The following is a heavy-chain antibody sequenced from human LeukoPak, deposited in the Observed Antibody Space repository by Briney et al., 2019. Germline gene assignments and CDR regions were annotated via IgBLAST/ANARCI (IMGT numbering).Heavy chain of an antibody. D-gene: IGHD5-24*01. Sequence: GGSLRLSCAASGFIFSSYSMNWVRQAPGKGLEWVSYITSSRETIYYADSVKGRFTISIDNSKNTLYLQMNSLRAEDTAVYYCAKFAGYNLAHFDYWGQGTLVTVSS. CDR1: GFIFSSYS. CDR2: ITSSRETI. J-gene: IGHJ4*02. CDR3: AKFAGYNLAHFDY. V-gene: IGHV3-48*01.